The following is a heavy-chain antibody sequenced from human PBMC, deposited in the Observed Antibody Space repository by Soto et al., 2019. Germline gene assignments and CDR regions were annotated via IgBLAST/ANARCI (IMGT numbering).Heavy chain of an antibody. CDR1: GFTFSSYA. J-gene: IGHJ4*02. Sequence: EVQLLESGGGLVQPGGSLRLSCAASGFTFSSYAMSWVRQAPGKGLEWVSAISGSGGSTYYADSVKGRFTISRDNSKNTLYLQMNSLRAEDTAVYYCAKAMYCGGDCSIPYFDYWGQGTLVTVSS. CDR3: AKAMYCGGDCSIPYFDY. D-gene: IGHD2-21*02. CDR2: ISGSGGST. V-gene: IGHV3-23*01.